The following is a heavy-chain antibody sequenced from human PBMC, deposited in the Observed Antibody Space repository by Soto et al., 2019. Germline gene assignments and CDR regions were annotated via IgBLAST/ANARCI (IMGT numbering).Heavy chain of an antibody. Sequence: PGGSLRLSCAASGFTFSSYSMNWVRQAPGKGLEWVSSISSSSSYIYYADSVKGRFTISRDNAKNSLYLQMNSLRAEDTAVYYCARDLYFDIVLVPAAPYYFEYWGQGTLVTVSS. CDR2: ISSSSSYI. CDR3: ARDLYFDIVLVPAAPYYFEY. CDR1: GFTFSSYS. D-gene: IGHD2-2*01. V-gene: IGHV3-21*01. J-gene: IGHJ4*02.